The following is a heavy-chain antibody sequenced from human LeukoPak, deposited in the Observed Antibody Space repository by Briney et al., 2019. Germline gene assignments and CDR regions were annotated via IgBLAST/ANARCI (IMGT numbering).Heavy chain of an antibody. V-gene: IGHV3-74*01. D-gene: IGHD1-26*01. CDR3: ARGPAANSGNYYVGDY. CDR2: INDDGSTT. J-gene: IGHJ4*02. Sequence: GGSLRLSCAASGFTFSRSWMHWVRHPPGKGLVWDSRINDDGSTTIYADSVKGRFSISTDNAKNTLYLQMNSRRAEDTAVYYCARGPAANSGNYYVGDYWGQGTLVTVSS. CDR1: GFTFSRSW.